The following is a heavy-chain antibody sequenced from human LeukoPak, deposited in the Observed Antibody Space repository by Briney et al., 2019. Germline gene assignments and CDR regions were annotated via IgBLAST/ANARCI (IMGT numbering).Heavy chain of an antibody. V-gene: IGHV5-10-1*04. CDR2: IDPSDSQT. D-gene: IGHD3-10*01. CDR1: GYRFTRYW. Sequence: GESLRISWHGPGYRFTRYWISLVRQMPGKGLEWMGRIDPSDSQTNYSPFFQGQVTISADKSISTVYLQWSSLKASDTAMYYCARQSRDGSKTRGYYFDHWGQGTLVTVSS. CDR3: ARQSRDGSKTRGYYFDH. J-gene: IGHJ4*02.